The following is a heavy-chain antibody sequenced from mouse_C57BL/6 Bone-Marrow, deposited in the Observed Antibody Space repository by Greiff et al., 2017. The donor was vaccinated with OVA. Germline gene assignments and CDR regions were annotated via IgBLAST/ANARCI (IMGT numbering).Heavy chain of an antibody. CDR2: IDPDTGGT. J-gene: IGHJ4*01. CDR3: TRDDYDYYAMDY. D-gene: IGHD2-4*01. Sequence: VQLQQSGAELVRPGASVTLSCKASGYTFTDYEMHWVKQTPVHGLEWIGAIDPDTGGTAYNQKFKGKAILTADKSSSTAYMELRSLTSEDSAVYYCTRDDYDYYAMDYWGQGTSVTVSS. V-gene: IGHV1-15*01. CDR1: GYTFTDYE.